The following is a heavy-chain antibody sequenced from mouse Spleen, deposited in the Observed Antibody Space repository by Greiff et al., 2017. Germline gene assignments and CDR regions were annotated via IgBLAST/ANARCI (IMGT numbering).Heavy chain of an antibody. CDR2: ISYDGSN. J-gene: IGHJ2*01. V-gene: IGHV3-6*01. Sequence: EVQRVESGPGLVKPSQSLSLTCSVTGYSITSGYYWNWIRQFPGNKLEWLGYISYDGSNKYNPSLKNRISITRDTTKNQFFLKLNTVTAEDTATYYCARGWDRNFDYWGQGTTLTVSS. CDR3: ARGWDRNFDY. CDR1: GYSITSGYY. D-gene: IGHD3-3*01.